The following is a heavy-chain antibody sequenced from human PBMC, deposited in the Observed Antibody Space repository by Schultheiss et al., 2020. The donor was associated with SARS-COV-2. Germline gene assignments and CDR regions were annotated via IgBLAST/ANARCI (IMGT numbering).Heavy chain of an antibody. Sequence: GGSLRLSCAASGFTFSSYSMNWVRQAPGKGLEWVSSISSSSSYIYYADSVKGRFTISRDNAKNSLYLQMNSLRAEDTAVYYCARGHYSPYCSSTSCYSEDLYYFDYWGQGTLVTVSS. V-gene: IGHV3-21*01. CDR2: ISSSSSYI. J-gene: IGHJ4*02. CDR3: ARGHYSPYCSSTSCYSEDLYYFDY. D-gene: IGHD2-2*01. CDR1: GFTFSSYS.